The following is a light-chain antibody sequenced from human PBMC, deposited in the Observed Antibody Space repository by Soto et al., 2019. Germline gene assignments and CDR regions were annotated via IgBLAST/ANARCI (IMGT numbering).Light chain of an antibody. Sequence: IVLTQSPGTLSLSPGERATLSCRASQSVSSSYLAWYQQKPGQAPRLLIYGASNRATGIPDRFSGSGSGTAFTLTISRLEPEDFAVYYCQQYGSSPPTFGQGTRLEIK. CDR3: QQYGSSPPT. J-gene: IGKJ5*01. CDR1: QSVSSSY. CDR2: GAS. V-gene: IGKV3-20*01.